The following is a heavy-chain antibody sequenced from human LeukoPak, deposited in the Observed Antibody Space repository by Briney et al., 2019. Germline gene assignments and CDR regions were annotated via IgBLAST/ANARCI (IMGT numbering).Heavy chain of an antibody. V-gene: IGHV1-2*02. J-gene: IGHJ4*02. CDR3: AREVGGLKYYYDSSGYYSDY. CDR1: GYTFTGYY. D-gene: IGHD3-22*01. Sequence: ASVKVSCKASGYTFTGYYMHWVRQAPGQGLEWMGWINPNSGGTNYAQKFQGRVTMTRDTSISTAYMELSRLRSDDTAVYYCAREVGGLKYYYDSSGYYSDYWGQGTLVAVSS. CDR2: INPNSGGT.